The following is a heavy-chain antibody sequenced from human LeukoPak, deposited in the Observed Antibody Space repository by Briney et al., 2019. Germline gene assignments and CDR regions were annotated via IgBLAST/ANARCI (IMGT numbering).Heavy chain of an antibody. CDR3: ARGGITMVRGVIFHFDY. J-gene: IGHJ4*02. V-gene: IGHV1-2*02. CDR2: INPNSGGT. Sequence: ASVKVSCKASGYTFTGYYMHWVRQAPGQGLEWMGWINPNSGGTNYAQKFQGGVTMTRDTSISTAYMELSRLRSDDTAVYYCARGGITMVRGVIFHFDYWGQGTLVTVSS. D-gene: IGHD3-10*01. CDR1: GYTFTGYY.